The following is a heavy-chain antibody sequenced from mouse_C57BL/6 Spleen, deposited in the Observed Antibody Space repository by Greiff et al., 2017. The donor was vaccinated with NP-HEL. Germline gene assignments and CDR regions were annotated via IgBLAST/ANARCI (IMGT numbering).Heavy chain of an antibody. CDR2: IYPRSGNT. Sequence: VQLQQSGAELARPGASVTLSCKASGYTFTSYGISWVKQRTGQGLEWIGEIYPRSGNTYYNEKFKGKATLPADKSSSTAYMELRSLTSEDSAVYFCARDESWDEWGYFEVWGTGTTVTVSS. CDR1: GYTFTSYG. D-gene: IGHD4-1*01. J-gene: IGHJ1*03. V-gene: IGHV1-81*01. CDR3: ARDESWDEWGYFEV.